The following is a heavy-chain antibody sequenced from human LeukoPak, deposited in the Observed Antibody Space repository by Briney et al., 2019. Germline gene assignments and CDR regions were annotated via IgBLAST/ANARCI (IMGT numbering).Heavy chain of an antibody. J-gene: IGHJ4*02. CDR2: IDWDDDK. Sequence: SGPTLVKPTHTLTLTCTFSGFSLSTSGMCVSWIRQPPGKALEWLARIDWDDDKYYSTSLKTRLTISKDNSKNQVVLTMTNMDPVEKATYYCARTTAGSGYYDYWGQGTLVTVSS. CDR3: ARTTAGSGYYDY. V-gene: IGHV2-70*11. CDR1: GFSLSTSGMC. D-gene: IGHD3-22*01.